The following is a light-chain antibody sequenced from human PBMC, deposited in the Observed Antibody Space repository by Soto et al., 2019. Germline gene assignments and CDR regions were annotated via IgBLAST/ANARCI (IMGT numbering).Light chain of an antibody. J-gene: IGKJ5*01. CDR2: DAS. V-gene: IGKV3-11*01. CDR1: QSVSSY. Sequence: EIVLTQSPGTLFLSPGERGTLSCRASQSVSSYLAWYQQKPGQAPRLLIYDASNRATGIPARFSGSGSGTDFTLTISSLEPEDFAVYYCQQRSNWPRLTFGQGTRLEIK. CDR3: QQRSNWPRLT.